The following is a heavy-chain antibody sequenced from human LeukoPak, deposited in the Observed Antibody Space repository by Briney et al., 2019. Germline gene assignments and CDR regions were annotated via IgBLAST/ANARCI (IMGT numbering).Heavy chain of an antibody. V-gene: IGHV4-34*01. Sequence: PSETLSLTCAVYGGSFSRYYWSWIRQPPGKGLEWIGEINHSGSTNYNPSLKSRVTISVDMSKNQFSLKLTSVTAADTAVYYCARDTTGTTYWGQGTLVTVSS. CDR1: GGSFSRYY. D-gene: IGHD1-1*01. CDR2: INHSGST. CDR3: ARDTTGTTY. J-gene: IGHJ4*02.